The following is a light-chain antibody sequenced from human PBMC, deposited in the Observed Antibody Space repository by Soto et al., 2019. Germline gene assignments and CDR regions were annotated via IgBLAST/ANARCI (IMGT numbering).Light chain of an antibody. CDR3: SSYSSNSPPVV. CDR2: DVS. V-gene: IGLV2-14*01. Sequence: QSVLTQPASVSGSPGQSITISCTGTSSDVGGYNYVSWYQQHPGKVPKLMIYDVSNRPSGVSNRFSGSKSGNTASLTISGLQAEDEADYYCSSYSSNSPPVVFGGGTKVTVL. J-gene: IGLJ2*01. CDR1: SSDVGGYNY.